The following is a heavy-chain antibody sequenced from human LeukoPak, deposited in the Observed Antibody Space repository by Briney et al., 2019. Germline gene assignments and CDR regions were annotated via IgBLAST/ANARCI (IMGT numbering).Heavy chain of an antibody. CDR3: AREYYYDSSGYCPD. CDR2: ISSSGSTI. Sequence: PGGSLRLSCAASGFTFSSYEMNWVRQAPGKGLEWVSYISSSGSTIYYADSVKGRFTISRDNAKNSLYLQMNSLRAEDTAVYYCAREYYYDSSGYCPDWGQGTLVTVSS. CDR1: GFTFSSYE. J-gene: IGHJ4*02. V-gene: IGHV3-48*03. D-gene: IGHD3-22*01.